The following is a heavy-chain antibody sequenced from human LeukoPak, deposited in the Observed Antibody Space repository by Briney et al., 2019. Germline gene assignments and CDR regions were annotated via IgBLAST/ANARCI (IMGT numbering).Heavy chain of an antibody. CDR3: ARPHSSSWSPFDY. J-gene: IGHJ4*02. D-gene: IGHD6-13*01. CDR1: GLTFSNYW. Sequence: GGSLRLSCAVSGLTFSNYWMHWVRQAPGKGLVWVSRISNDGTSTDYADSVKGRFTISRDNAKNTLYLQMNSLRAEDTAVYYCARPHSSSWSPFDYWGQGTLVTVSS. V-gene: IGHV3-74*01. CDR2: ISNDGTST.